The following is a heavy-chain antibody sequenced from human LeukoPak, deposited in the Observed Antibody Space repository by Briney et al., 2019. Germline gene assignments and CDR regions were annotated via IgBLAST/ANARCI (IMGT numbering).Heavy chain of an antibody. CDR2: ISYDGSNK. J-gene: IGHJ6*02. Sequence: GGSLRLSCTASGFTFSIYAMNWVRQAPGKGLEWVAVISYDGSNKYYADSVKGRFTISRDNSKNTLYLQMNSLRAEDTAVYYCARGTLPTYYYYGMDVWGQGTTVTVSS. CDR1: GFTFSIYA. D-gene: IGHD1-14*01. CDR3: ARGTLPTYYYYGMDV. V-gene: IGHV3-30-3*01.